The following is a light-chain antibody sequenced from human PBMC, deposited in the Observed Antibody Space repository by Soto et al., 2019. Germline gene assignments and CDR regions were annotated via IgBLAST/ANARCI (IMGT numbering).Light chain of an antibody. J-gene: IGKJ1*01. V-gene: IGKV1-5*01. CDR1: QSISKH. CDR3: QQYATFSPA. CDR2: YAS. Sequence: QITQSPSTPSASVGDRGTTNCRASQSISKHLAWYQLRPGKAPRLLIYYASTLDRGVPSRISGSGSGTEFTLTIISLQPDDFATYYCQQYATFSPAVGQGTKADIK.